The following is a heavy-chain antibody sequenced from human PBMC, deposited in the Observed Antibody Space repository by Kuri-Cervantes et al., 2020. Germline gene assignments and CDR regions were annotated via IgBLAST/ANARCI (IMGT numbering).Heavy chain of an antibody. CDR2: IYYSGST. CDR1: GFTFSSYA. V-gene: IGHV4-59*01. Sequence: SQTLSLTCAASGFTFSSYAMSWVRQPPGKGLEWIGYIYYSGSTYYSPSLKSRVTISIDTSKNRFSLKLSSVTAADTAVYYCARGLSDFWSGYYSYYYYMDVWGKGTTVTVSS. D-gene: IGHD3-3*01. J-gene: IGHJ6*03. CDR3: ARGLSDFWSGYYSYYYYMDV.